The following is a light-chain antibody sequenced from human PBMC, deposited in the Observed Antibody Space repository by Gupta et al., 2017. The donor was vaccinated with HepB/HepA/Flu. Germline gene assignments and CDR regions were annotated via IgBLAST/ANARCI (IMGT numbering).Light chain of an antibody. V-gene: IGKV1-5*03. CDR3: QQDHTYVT. Sequence: DIQITQSPSTLSASVGDRVTITCRASQTISTWFAWYQQKPGKAPKLLIYKASSLESGVPSRFSGSGSGTEFTLTISSLQPDDFATYCCQQDHTYVTFGHGTKVDIK. J-gene: IGKJ3*01. CDR1: QTISTW. CDR2: KAS.